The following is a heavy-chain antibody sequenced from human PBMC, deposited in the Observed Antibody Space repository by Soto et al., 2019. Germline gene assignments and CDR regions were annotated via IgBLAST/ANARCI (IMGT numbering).Heavy chain of an antibody. Sequence: GGSLRLSCAASGFTFSSYGMHWVRQAPGKGLEWVAVISYDGSNKYYADSVKGRFTISRDNSKNTLYLQMNSLRAEDTAVYYCAKAYYVDTAMVIHLDYWGQGTLVTVSS. CDR2: ISYDGSNK. D-gene: IGHD5-18*01. J-gene: IGHJ4*02. CDR3: AKAYYVDTAMVIHLDY. CDR1: GFTFSSYG. V-gene: IGHV3-30*18.